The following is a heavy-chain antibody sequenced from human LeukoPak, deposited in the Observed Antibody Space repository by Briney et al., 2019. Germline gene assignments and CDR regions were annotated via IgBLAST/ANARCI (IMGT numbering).Heavy chain of an antibody. CDR1: RGSISDYY. V-gene: IGHV4-59*01. CDR3: AEGYNPYYFDY. CDR2: VSYSGNT. J-gene: IGHJ4*02. Sequence: SETLSLTCSVSRGSISDYYWSWIRQPPGKGLEWIGYVSYSGNTNYNPSLKSRVTISVDTSKNQSSLKLSSVTAADTAVYYCAEGYNPYYFDYWGRGTLVTVSS. D-gene: IGHD1-14*01.